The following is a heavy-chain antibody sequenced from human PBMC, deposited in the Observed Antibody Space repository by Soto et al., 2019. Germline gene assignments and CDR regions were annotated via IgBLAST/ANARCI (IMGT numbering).Heavy chain of an antibody. Sequence: GGSLRLSCIASGFTFRSYSMTWVRQAPGKGLECVSSIRSGNNYTSYADSVKGRFTISRDNAKNSLFLQVNSLRAEDTAVYYCTRDHGYGYGMDVWGQGTTVTVSS. CDR2: IRSGNNYT. D-gene: IGHD5-12*01. J-gene: IGHJ6*02. V-gene: IGHV3-21*01. CDR1: GFTFRSYS. CDR3: TRDHGYGYGMDV.